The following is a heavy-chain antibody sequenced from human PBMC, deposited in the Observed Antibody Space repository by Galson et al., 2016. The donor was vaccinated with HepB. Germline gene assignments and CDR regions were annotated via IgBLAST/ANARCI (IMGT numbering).Heavy chain of an antibody. CDR3: AXSKGGVXXYYFYX. CDR2: IWPDGSNK. Sequence: RLXXAASXXXFSNYXXXWVRXAPGKGLEXXXGIWPDGSNKYYGDSVKGRFTISRDNSKNTLHLQMNSLMVEDTAVYYCAXSKGGVXXYYFYXWGPGSLVXXSS. CDR1: XXXFSNYX. V-gene: IGHV3-33*06. D-gene: IGHD2-8*01. J-gene: IGHJ4*02.